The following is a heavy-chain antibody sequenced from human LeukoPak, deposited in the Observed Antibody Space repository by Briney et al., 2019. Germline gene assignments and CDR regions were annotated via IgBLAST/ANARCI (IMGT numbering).Heavy chain of an antibody. Sequence: SSETLSLTCAVYGGSFSGYYWSWIRQPPGKGLEWIGEINHSGSTNYNPSLKSRVTISVDTSKNQFSLKLSTVTAADTAVYYCARARGIAAAGTYFQHWGQGTLVTVSS. V-gene: IGHV4-34*01. CDR1: GGSFSGYY. CDR3: ARARGIAAAGTYFQH. D-gene: IGHD6-13*01. CDR2: INHSGST. J-gene: IGHJ1*01.